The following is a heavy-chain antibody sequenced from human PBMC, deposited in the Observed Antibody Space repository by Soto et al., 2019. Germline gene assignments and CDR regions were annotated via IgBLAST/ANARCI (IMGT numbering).Heavy chain of an antibody. CDR2: IGPYNGNT. CDR1: GYTFADYG. Sequence: QAQLVQSGAEVKKPGASVKVSCQAGGYTFADYGISWVRQAPGQGLEWMGWIGPYNGNTNYAQNLQDRVTMTTDTSTNTADMALRSLRSDDTALYYCARCYCSVGSCYTGWHFDLWGRGTLLTVSS. CDR3: ARCYCSVGSCYTGWHFDL. V-gene: IGHV1-18*01. D-gene: IGHD2-15*01. J-gene: IGHJ2*01.